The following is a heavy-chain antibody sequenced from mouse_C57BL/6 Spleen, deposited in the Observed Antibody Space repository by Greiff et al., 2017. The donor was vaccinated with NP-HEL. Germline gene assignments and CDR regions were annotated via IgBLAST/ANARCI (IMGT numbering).Heavy chain of an antibody. CDR1: GFTFSSYA. V-gene: IGHV5-4*03. CDR2: ISDGGSYT. J-gene: IGHJ1*03. Sequence: EVKVEESGGGLVKPGGSLKLSCAASGFTFSSYAMSWVRQTPEKRLEWVATISDGGSYTYYPDNVKGRFTISRDNAKNNLYLQMSHLKSEDTAMYYCARGLYWYFDVWGTGTTATVSS. CDR3: ARGLYWYFDV.